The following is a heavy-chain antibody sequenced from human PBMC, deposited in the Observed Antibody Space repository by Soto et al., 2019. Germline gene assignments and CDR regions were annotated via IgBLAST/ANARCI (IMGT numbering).Heavy chain of an antibody. CDR3: ARDFAYFDS. V-gene: IGHV3-7*03. Sequence: GGSLRLSCTTSGFTFSDYWMTWVRQAPGKGLEWAANIKEDGSQMFYLDSVKGRFTVSRDNAKNSLYLQMNYPRAEDTAVYYCARDFAYFDSWGQGTLVTVSS. J-gene: IGHJ4*02. CDR2: IKEDGSQM. D-gene: IGHD3-3*01. CDR1: GFTFSDYW.